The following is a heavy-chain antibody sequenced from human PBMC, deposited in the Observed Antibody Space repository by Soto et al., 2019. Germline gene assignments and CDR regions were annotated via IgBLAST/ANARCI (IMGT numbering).Heavy chain of an antibody. J-gene: IGHJ6*02. Sequence: QVQLVESGGGVVQPGRSLRLSCAASGFTFSSYAMHWVRQAPGKGLEWVAVISYDGSNKYYADSVKGRFTISRDNSKNTLYLQMNSLRAEDTAVYYCAPGTAAGTHYYYYGMDVWGQGTTVTVSS. D-gene: IGHD6-13*01. CDR2: ISYDGSNK. V-gene: IGHV3-30-3*01. CDR3: APGTAAGTHYYYYGMDV. CDR1: GFTFSSYA.